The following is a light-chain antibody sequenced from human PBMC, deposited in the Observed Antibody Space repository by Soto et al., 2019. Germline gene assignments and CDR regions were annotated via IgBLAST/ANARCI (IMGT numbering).Light chain of an antibody. Sequence: DIQMTQSPSTLSASVGDRVTITCRASQSISSWLAWYQQKPGKAPKLLIYKASSLESGVPSRFSGSGSGTEFTLPISCLKPDDLATYYCQQYDSYPRTFGQGTKVEIK. J-gene: IGKJ1*01. CDR3: QQYDSYPRT. CDR2: KAS. CDR1: QSISSW. V-gene: IGKV1-5*03.